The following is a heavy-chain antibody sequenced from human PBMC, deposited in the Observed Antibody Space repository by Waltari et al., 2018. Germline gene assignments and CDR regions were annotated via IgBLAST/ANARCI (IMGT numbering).Heavy chain of an antibody. V-gene: IGHV3-72*01. D-gene: IGHD3-22*01. CDR3: ASYPRYDSSGY. Sequence: VQLVESGGGVVEPGGSLRLSCAASGFTFSDHYMDWVRQAPGKGLEWVGRTRNKANSYTTEYAASVKGRFTISRDDSKNSLYLQMNSLKTEDTAMYYCASYPRYDSSGYWGQGTLVTVSS. CDR1: GFTFSDHY. J-gene: IGHJ4*02. CDR2: TRNKANSYTT.